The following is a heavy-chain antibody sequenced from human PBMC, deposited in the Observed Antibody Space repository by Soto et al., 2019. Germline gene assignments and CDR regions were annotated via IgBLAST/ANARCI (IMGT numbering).Heavy chain of an antibody. CDR3: ATLHYYDSSGYGRYNWFDP. V-gene: IGHV4-4*07. Sequence: PSETLSLTCTVSGGSISSYYWSWIRQPAGKGLEWIGRIYTSGSTNYNPSLKSRVTMSVDTSKNQFSLKLSSVTAADTAVYSCATLHYYDSSGYGRYNWFDPWGHGTLVTV. D-gene: IGHD3-22*01. J-gene: IGHJ5*02. CDR1: GGSISSYY. CDR2: IYTSGST.